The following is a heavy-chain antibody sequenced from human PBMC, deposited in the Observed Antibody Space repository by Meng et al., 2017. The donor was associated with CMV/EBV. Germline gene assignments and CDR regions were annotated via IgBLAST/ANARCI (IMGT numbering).Heavy chain of an antibody. CDR1: GGSFSGYY. CDR3: ARVWDSGWDY. J-gene: IGHJ4*02. D-gene: IGHD3-22*01. CDR2: INHSGST. V-gene: IGHV4-34*01. Sequence: HVPVQQWGGSLLKPSETLSPPCAVYGGSFSGYYWSWIRQPPGKGLEWIGEINHSGSTNYNPSLKSRVTISVDTSKNQFSLKLSSVTAADTAVYYCARVWDSGWDYWGQGTLVTVSS.